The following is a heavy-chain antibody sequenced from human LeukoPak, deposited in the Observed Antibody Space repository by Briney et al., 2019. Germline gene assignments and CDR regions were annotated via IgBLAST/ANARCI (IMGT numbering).Heavy chain of an antibody. J-gene: IGHJ4*02. CDR2: IGGHNGDT. D-gene: IGHD2-21*01. Sequence: ASVKVSCTTSGYPFNNFGVNWVRQAPGQGLKWMGWIGGHNGDTRYAQRFQGRVTLTTDTSASTAYMELWSLTSDDTAVYYCARGSGHIVVVSALPDFWGQGTLVTVSS. V-gene: IGHV1-18*01. CDR1: GYPFNNFG. CDR3: ARGSGHIVVVSALPDF.